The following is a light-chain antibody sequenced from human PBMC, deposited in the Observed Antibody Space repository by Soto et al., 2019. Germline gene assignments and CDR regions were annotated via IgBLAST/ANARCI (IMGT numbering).Light chain of an antibody. CDR2: KAS. CDR3: QPYNSYRA. Sequence: DIQMTQSPSTLSASVGDRVTITCRASQSISNWLAWHQQKPGKAPKLLIYKASSLESGVPSRFSGSGSGTEFTLTISSLQPDDFAPYYCQPYNSYRAFGHGTKVDIK. CDR1: QSISNW. V-gene: IGKV1-5*03. J-gene: IGKJ1*01.